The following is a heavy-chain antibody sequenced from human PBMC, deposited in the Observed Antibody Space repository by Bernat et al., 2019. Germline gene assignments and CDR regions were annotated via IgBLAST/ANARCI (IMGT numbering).Heavy chain of an antibody. D-gene: IGHD4-17*01. CDR1: GGTFSSYA. Sequence: QVQLVQSGAEVKKPGSSVKVSCKASGGTFSSYAISWVRQAPGQGLEWMGGIIPIFGTANYAQEFQGRVTITADKSTSTAYMELSSLRSEDTAVYYCARDFPILYGDSQGKEDDYWGQGTLVTVSS. CDR3: ARDFPILYGDSQGKEDDY. J-gene: IGHJ4*02. V-gene: IGHV1-69*06. CDR2: IIPIFGTA.